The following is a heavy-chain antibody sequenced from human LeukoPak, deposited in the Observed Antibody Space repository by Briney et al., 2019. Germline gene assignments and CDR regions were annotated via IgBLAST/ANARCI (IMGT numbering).Heavy chain of an antibody. D-gene: IGHD3-22*01. V-gene: IGHV4-59*01. CDR3: ARGAAMIVVGGAFDI. J-gene: IGHJ3*02. CDR2: IYYSGGT. Sequence: SETLSLTCTVSGGSISSYYWSWIRQPPGKGLEWIGYIYYSGGTNYNPSLKSRVTISVDTSKNQFSLKLSSVTAADTAVYYCARGAAMIVVGGAFDIWGQGTMVTVSS. CDR1: GGSISSYY.